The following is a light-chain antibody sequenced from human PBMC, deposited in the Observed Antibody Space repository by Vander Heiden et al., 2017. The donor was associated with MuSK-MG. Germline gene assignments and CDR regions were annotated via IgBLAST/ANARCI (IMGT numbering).Light chain of an antibody. CDR1: SSDVGGYNS. V-gene: IGLV2-11*01. CDR2: DVT. Sequence: QSSMTQPRSVSGSPVPSVTISHTGTSSDVGGYNSVSWYQQHPGKAPNLMIYDVTKRPSGVPGRFSGSKSGTAASLTISGLQAEDEAEYYCCSYVGSYTYVFGTGTKVTVL. J-gene: IGLJ1*01. CDR3: CSYVGSYTYV.